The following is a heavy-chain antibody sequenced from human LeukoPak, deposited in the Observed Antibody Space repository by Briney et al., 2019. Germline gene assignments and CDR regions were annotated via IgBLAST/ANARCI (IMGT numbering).Heavy chain of an antibody. CDR3: ATARTPRVTTSFDY. CDR1: GFTFSSYA. CDR2: ISGSGGST. J-gene: IGHJ4*02. D-gene: IGHD2-21*02. V-gene: IGHV3-23*01. Sequence: RSGGSLRLSCEVSGFTFSSYAMNWVRQAPGKGLEWVSGISGSGGSTFYADSVKGRFTISRDNSKDTLYLQVNSLRAEDTAVYYCATARTPRVTTSFDYWGQGTLVTVSS.